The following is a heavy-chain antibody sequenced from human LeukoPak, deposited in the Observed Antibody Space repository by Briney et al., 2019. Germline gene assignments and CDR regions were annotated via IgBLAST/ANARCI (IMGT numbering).Heavy chain of an antibody. CDR1: GFTFSSYA. CDR3: AREGLYCSGGSCYSVPNWFDP. Sequence: GGSLRLSCAASGFTFSSYAMSWVRQAPGKGLEWVSAISGSGGSTYYADSVRGRFTISRDNSKNTLYLQMNSLRAEDTAVYYCAREGLYCSGGSCYSVPNWFDPWGQGTLVTVSS. CDR2: ISGSGGST. V-gene: IGHV3-23*01. D-gene: IGHD2-15*01. J-gene: IGHJ5*02.